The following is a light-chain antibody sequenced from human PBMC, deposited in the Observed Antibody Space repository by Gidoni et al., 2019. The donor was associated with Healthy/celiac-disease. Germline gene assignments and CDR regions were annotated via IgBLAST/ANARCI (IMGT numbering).Light chain of an antibody. J-gene: IGKJ4*01. CDR3: QQYDNLPLT. V-gene: IGKV1-33*01. Sequence: DIHMTQSPSSLSASVGDRVTIPCQASQDISNYLNWYQQKPGKAPKLLIYDASNLETGVPSRFSGSGSGTDFTFTISSLQPEDIETYYCQQYDNLPLTFGGGTKVEIK. CDR1: QDISNY. CDR2: DAS.